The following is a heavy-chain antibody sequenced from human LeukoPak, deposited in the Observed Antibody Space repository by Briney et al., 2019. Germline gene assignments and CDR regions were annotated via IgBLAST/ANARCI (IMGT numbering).Heavy chain of an antibody. CDR3: AREAAGDSSGWPDY. CDR2: ISSGSTYI. V-gene: IGHV3-21*01. J-gene: IGHJ4*02. Sequence: GGPLTLSCAASGFTFSSYSMNWVRQAPGKGLEWVSSISSGSTYIYYADSVKGRFTISRDNAKNALYLQMNSLRAEDTAVYYCAREAAGDSSGWPDYWGEGTLVTVSS. CDR1: GFTFSSYS. D-gene: IGHD6-19*01.